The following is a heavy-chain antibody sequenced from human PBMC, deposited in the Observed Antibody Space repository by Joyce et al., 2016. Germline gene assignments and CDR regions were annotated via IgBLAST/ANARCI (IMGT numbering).Heavy chain of an antibody. J-gene: IGHJ4*02. V-gene: IGHV4-39*01. CDR1: GGSLTSVSYY. CDR2: IFHSESA. CDR3: ARGRATLVRGDDYGYDY. D-gene: IGHD3-10*01. Sequence: QLRLQETGPGLVKPSETLSLNCSVSGGSLTSVSYYGGWIRQPPGKGLEWIANIFHSESAYYNPSLKSRLSISLDKSNNLFSLRLDSLTAADTAVYYCARGRATLVRGDDYGYDYWGQGILVTVSS.